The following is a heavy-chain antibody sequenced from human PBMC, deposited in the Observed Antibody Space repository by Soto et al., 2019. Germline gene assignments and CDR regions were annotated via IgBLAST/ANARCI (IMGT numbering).Heavy chain of an antibody. CDR3: ARDRGSYALDY. D-gene: IGHD1-26*01. V-gene: IGHV1-18*01. Sequence: QVQLVQSGSEVKKPGASVKVSCKASGYTFTSYGISWVRQAPGQGLEWMGWISAYNGNTNYAQKVQGRVTMTTDTSTSTAYIELRSLRSDDPAVYYCARDRGSYALDYWGQGTLVTVSS. CDR2: ISAYNGNT. J-gene: IGHJ4*02. CDR1: GYTFTSYG.